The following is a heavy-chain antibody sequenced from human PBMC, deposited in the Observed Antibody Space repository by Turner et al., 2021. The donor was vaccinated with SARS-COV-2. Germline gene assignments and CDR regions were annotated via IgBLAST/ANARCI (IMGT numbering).Heavy chain of an antibody. CDR1: GASMINSAYY. Sequence: QLQLQESGPGLVKPSETLSVTCTVSGASMINSAYYWGWVRQPPGKGLEWVGYIYYSGSTYYNPSLKSRVTISVDTSKNQFSLKLSSVIAADTAVYYCARLRYFDWSYYFDYWGQGTLVTVSS. CDR3: ARLRYFDWSYYFDY. CDR2: IYYSGST. J-gene: IGHJ4*02. V-gene: IGHV4-31*03. D-gene: IGHD3-9*01.